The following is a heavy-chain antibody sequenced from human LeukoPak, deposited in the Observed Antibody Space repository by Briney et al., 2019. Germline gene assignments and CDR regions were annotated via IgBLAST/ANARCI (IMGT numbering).Heavy chain of an antibody. CDR3: ARARYYYGSGSSDFDY. J-gene: IGHJ4*02. V-gene: IGHV4-31*03. CDR2: IYYSGST. D-gene: IGHD3-10*01. CDR1: GGSISSGGYY. Sequence: SETLSLTCTVSGGSISSGGYYWSWIRQHPGKGLEWIVYIYYSGSTYYNPSLKSRVTISVDTSKNQFSLKLSSVTAADTAVYYCARARYYYGSGSSDFDYWGQGTLVTVSS.